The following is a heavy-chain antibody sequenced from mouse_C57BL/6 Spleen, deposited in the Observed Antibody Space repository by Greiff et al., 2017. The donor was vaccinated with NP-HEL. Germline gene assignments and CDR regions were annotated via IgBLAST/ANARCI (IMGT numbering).Heavy chain of an antibody. Sequence: VQLQESGAELVKPGASVKISCKASGYAFSSYWMNWVKQRPGKGLEWIGQIYPGDGDTNYNGKFKGKATLTADKSSSTAYMQLSSLTSEDSAVYFCARRDYGKGGTWFAYWGQGTLVTVSA. CDR1: GYAFSSYW. V-gene: IGHV1-80*01. CDR2: IYPGDGDT. J-gene: IGHJ3*01. CDR3: ARRDYGKGGTWFAY. D-gene: IGHD2-1*01.